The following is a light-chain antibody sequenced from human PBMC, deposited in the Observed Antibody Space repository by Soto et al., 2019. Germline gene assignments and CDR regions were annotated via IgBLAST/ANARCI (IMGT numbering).Light chain of an antibody. CDR1: QSVSTN. CDR3: QQYNNWPPYT. J-gene: IGKJ2*01. V-gene: IGKV3-15*01. Sequence: ETVMTQSPATLSVSPGERATLSCRASQSVSTNLAWYQQKPGQGPRLLIYRASTRATGIPDRFSGSGFGTEFTLTISSLQSEDFAVYFCQQYNNWPPYTFCQGTK. CDR2: RAS.